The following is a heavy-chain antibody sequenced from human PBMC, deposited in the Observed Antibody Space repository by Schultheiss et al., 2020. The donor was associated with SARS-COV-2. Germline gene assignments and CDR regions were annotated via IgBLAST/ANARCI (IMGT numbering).Heavy chain of an antibody. CDR2: IGNKVNSYTT. Sequence: GESLKISCAVSRVDFSDQYMDWVRQTPGKGLEWVGRIGNKVNSYTTEYAASVRGRFVISRDDSKKSLYLQMNNLETEDTAVYYCAKATLGYCSGSKCYFFDQWGQGTLVTVSS. CDR3: AKATLGYCSGSKCYFFDQ. CDR1: RVDFSDQY. V-gene: IGHV3-72*01. D-gene: IGHD2-15*01. J-gene: IGHJ4*02.